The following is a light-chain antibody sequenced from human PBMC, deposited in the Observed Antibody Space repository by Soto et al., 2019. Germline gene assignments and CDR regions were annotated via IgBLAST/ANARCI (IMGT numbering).Light chain of an antibody. CDR3: MQGTRWLWT. V-gene: IGKV2-30*01. Sequence: DVVLTQSPLYLPVALGQPASISCRSSQSLVFSDGNIYLNWFQQRPGQSPRRLIYKVSNRDSWVPGRFSGSGSGTDLPLRISRVEGEDVGDVYCMQGTRWLWTFGQGTKVEIK. CDR1: QSLVFSDGNIY. J-gene: IGKJ1*01. CDR2: KVS.